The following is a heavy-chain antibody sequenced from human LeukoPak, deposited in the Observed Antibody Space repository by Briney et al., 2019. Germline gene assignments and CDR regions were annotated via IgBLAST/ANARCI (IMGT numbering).Heavy chain of an antibody. CDR2: IYHSGST. V-gene: IGHV4-30-2*01. D-gene: IGHD2-2*01. J-gene: IGHJ4*02. Sequence: SQTLSLTCVVSGGSISSGGYCWIWIRQPPGKGLDGIGYIYHSGSTYYTPSLKSRVTISVDTSKNQFSLKLSSVTAADTAVYYCASGGRLGYCSSTSCYRNYKFDYWGQGTLVTVSS. CDR1: GGSISSGGYC. CDR3: ASGGRLGYCSSTSCYRNYKFDY.